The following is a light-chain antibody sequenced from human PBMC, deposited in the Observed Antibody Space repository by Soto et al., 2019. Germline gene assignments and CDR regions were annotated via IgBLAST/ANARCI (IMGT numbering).Light chain of an antibody. Sequence: DIQMTQSPSTLSASVGDRVTITCRASQSISSWLAWYQQNPGKAPQLLIHKASSLASGVPSRFSGSGSGTALTLTISSLQPDDFATYYCQQYESYPLTVGGGTKVEIK. CDR3: QQYESYPLT. CDR1: QSISSW. J-gene: IGKJ4*01. V-gene: IGKV1-5*03. CDR2: KAS.